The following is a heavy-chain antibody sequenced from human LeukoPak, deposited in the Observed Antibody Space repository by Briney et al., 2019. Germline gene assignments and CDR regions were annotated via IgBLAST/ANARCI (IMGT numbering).Heavy chain of an antibody. D-gene: IGHD2/OR15-2a*01. CDR2: INPNSGDT. Sequence: ATVKVSCKASGFTFTVYFMHWVRQAPGQGLEWMGWINPNSGDTNYAQNFQGRVTLTRDTPISTAHMELSSLRSDDTALYYCARLLPGGWFDPWGQGTLVTVSS. J-gene: IGHJ5*02. V-gene: IGHV1-2*02. CDR1: GFTFTVYF. CDR3: ARLLPGGWFDP.